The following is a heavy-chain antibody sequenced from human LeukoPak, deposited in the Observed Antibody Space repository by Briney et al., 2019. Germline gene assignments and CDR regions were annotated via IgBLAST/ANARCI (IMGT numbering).Heavy chain of an antibody. J-gene: IGHJ4*02. CDR3: ARVYGGNSFIVPPDY. CDR1: GYTFTSYG. CDR2: ISGYNGNT. D-gene: IGHD4-23*01. V-gene: IGHV1-18*01. Sequence: ASVKVSCKASGYTFTSYGITWVRQAPGQGLEWMGWISGYNGNTNYAQKLQGRVTMTTDTSTSTAYMELRSLKSDDTAVYYCARVYGGNSFIVPPDYWGQGTLVTVSS.